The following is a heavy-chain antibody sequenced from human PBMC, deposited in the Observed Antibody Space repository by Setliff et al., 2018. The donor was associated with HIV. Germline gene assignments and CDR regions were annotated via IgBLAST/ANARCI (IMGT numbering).Heavy chain of an antibody. D-gene: IGHD1-1*01. Sequence: SETLSLTCTVSGDSINSGDYYWSWLRQPAGERLEYIGCIHSSGGFNYNPSLQSRLTLSIDISKNHFSLKLRSVTAADTAVYYCARVGTNWPSWFDPWGQGTQVTVSS. V-gene: IGHV4-61*02. J-gene: IGHJ5*02. CDR1: GDSINSGDYY. CDR2: IHSSGGF. CDR3: ARVGTNWPSWFDP.